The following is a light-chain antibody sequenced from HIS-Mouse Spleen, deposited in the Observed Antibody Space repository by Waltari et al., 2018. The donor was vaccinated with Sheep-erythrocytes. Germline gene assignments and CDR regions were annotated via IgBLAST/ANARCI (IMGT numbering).Light chain of an antibody. CDR3: QQYDNLPPLLT. CDR2: DAS. V-gene: IGKV1-33*01. CDR1: QDIRNY. Sequence: DIQMTQSPSSLSASVGDRVTIPCQASQDIRNYLNWYQQKPGKDPKHLIYDASNLETGVPSRFSGSGSGTDFTFTISSLQPEDIATYYCQQYDNLPPLLTFGGGTKVEIK. J-gene: IGKJ4*01.